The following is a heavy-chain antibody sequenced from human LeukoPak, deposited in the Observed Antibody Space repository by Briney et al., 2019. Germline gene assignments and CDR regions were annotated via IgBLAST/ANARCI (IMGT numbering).Heavy chain of an antibody. J-gene: IGHJ4*02. Sequence: PGGSLRLSCATSGFFFSSHGLHWVRQAPGQGLEWLAVISFDGKNKFYADSVKGRFTISRDNPRNTLYLQMNSLRAEDTAVYYCARVVGASYHGPFDYWGQGTLVTVSS. CDR1: GFFFSSHG. D-gene: IGHD1-26*01. V-gene: IGHV3-30*04. CDR3: ARVVGASYHGPFDY. CDR2: ISFDGKNK.